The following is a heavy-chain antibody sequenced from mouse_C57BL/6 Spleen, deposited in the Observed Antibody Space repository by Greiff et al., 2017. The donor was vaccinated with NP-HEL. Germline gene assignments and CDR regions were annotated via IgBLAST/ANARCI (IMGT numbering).Heavy chain of an antibody. V-gene: IGHV1-64*01. J-gene: IGHJ2*01. Sequence: QVQLQQPGAELVKPGASVKLSCKASGYTFTSYWMHWVKQRPGQGLEWIGMIHPNSGSTNYNEKFKSKATLTVDKSSSTAYMQLSSLTSEDSAVYYCALYYDYDLSFDYWGQGTTLTVSS. CDR2: IHPNSGST. CDR3: ALYYDYDLSFDY. CDR1: GYTFTSYW. D-gene: IGHD2-4*01.